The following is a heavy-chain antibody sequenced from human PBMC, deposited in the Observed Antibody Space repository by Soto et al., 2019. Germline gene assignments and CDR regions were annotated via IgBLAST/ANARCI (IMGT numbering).Heavy chain of an antibody. D-gene: IGHD5-18*01. V-gene: IGHV1-18*04. CDR1: GYTFTTYG. Sequence: ASVKVSCKTSGYTFTTYGSIWVRQAPGQGLEWMGWINTYNGNTTYAQRLQGRVTMTTDTSTRTAYLDLRSLRSDDTAVYYCARRGLLIEDYSGMDVWGQGTTVTVSS. J-gene: IGHJ6*02. CDR3: ARRGLLIEDYSGMDV. CDR2: INTYNGNT.